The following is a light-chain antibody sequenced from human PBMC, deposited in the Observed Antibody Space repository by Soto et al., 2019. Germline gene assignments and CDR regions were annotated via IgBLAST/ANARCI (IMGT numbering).Light chain of an antibody. V-gene: IGKV3-15*01. CDR2: GAS. CDR3: QQYNKWPPQYT. J-gene: IGKJ2*01. Sequence: EIVMTQSPATLSVSPGERATLSCRASQSINSDLACYQQKPGQAPRLLIYGASTRATDIPARISGSGSGTDFTLTISSLQSEDFAVYYCQQYNKWPPQYTFGQGTKLEIK. CDR1: QSINSD.